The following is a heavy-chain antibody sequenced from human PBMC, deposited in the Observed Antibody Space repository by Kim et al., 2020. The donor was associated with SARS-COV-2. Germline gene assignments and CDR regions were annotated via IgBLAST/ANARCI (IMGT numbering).Heavy chain of an antibody. CDR2: IYSGGST. CDR3: ARGGALRFKGWYFDL. V-gene: IGHV3-53*01. CDR1: GFTVSSNY. J-gene: IGHJ2*01. Sequence: GGSLRLSCAASGFTVSSNYMSWVHQAPGKGLEWVSVIYSGGSTYYADSVKGRFTISRDNSKNTLYLQMNSLRAEDTAVYYCARGGALRFKGWYFDLWGRGTLVTVSS. D-gene: IGHD4-17*01.